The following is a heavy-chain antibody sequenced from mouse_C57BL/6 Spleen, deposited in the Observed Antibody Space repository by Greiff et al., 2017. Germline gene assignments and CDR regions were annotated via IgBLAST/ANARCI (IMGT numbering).Heavy chain of an antibody. CDR3: TTEDYYGSSRFAY. J-gene: IGHJ3*01. Sequence: VQLQQSGAELVRPGASVKLSCTASGFNIKDYYMHWVKQRPEQGLEWIGRIDPEDGDTEYAPKFQGKATMTADTSSNTAYLQLSSLTSEDTAVYYCTTEDYYGSSRFAYWGQGTLVTVSA. CDR1: GFNIKDYY. CDR2: IDPEDGDT. D-gene: IGHD1-1*01. V-gene: IGHV14-1*01.